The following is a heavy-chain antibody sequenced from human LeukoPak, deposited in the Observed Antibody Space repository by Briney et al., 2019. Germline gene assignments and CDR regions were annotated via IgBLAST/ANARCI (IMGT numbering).Heavy chain of an antibody. V-gene: IGHV3-11*01. J-gene: IGHJ3*02. CDR1: GFTFSDYY. D-gene: IGHD6-13*01. Sequence: PGGSLRLSCAASGFTFSDYYMSWIRQAPGKGLEWVSTIKGTGLTTYYADSVKGRFTISRDNAKNSLYLQMNSLRAEDMALYYCAKARGSWTSDAFDIWGQGTMVTVSS. CDR2: IKGTGLTT. CDR3: AKARGSWTSDAFDI.